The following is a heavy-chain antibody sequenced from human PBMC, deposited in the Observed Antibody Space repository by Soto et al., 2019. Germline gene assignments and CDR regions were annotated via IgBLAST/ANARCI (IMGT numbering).Heavy chain of an antibody. J-gene: IGHJ4*02. CDR3: ASLRGCSSTSCSHPDFDY. CDR2: MYYSGSA. Sequence: QLQLQESGPGLVKPSETLSLTCTVSGGSISSSSDYWGWIRQPPGEGLEWIGSMYYSGSAYYNPSLKSRVTISVDTSKNQFSLNLSSVTAADTAVYYCASLRGCSSTSCSHPDFDYWGQGTLVTVSS. CDR1: GGSISSSSDY. V-gene: IGHV4-39*01. D-gene: IGHD2-2*01.